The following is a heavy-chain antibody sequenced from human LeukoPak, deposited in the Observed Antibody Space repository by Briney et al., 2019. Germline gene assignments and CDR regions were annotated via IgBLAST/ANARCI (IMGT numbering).Heavy chain of an antibody. Sequence: KAGGSLRLSCAASGFGITNAWMSWVRQAPGKGLEWIGRIKRKADDLIIDYAAPVKGRFAISRDDSKYTLYLQMNSLKIEDTGVYYCTTDPWGGVGYPPGNHDWFDPWGQGTLVTVSS. CDR1: GFGITNAW. J-gene: IGHJ5*02. V-gene: IGHV3-15*01. CDR2: IKRKADDLII. CDR3: TTDPWGGVGYPPGNHDWFDP. D-gene: IGHD5-18*01.